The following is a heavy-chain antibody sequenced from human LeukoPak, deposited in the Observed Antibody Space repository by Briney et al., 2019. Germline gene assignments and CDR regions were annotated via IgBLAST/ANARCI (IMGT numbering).Heavy chain of an antibody. V-gene: IGHV2-5*02. Sequence: ESGPTLVKPTQTLTLTCTFSGFSLSTSGVGVCWIRQPPGKALEWLALIYWDDDKRYSPSLKSRLTITRDTSKNQVVLTMTNMDPVDTATYYCARRRDTTSSFDFWGQGTLVTVSS. J-gene: IGHJ4*02. CDR1: GFSLSTSGVG. CDR3: ARRRDTTSSFDF. D-gene: IGHD2-2*01. CDR2: IYWDDDK.